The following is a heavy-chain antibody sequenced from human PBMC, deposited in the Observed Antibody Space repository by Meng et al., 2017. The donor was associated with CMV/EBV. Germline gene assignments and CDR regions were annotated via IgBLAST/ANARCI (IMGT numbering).Heavy chain of an antibody. CDR2: INSDGSST. V-gene: IGHV3-74*01. CDR3: ARELWFGAYYYYGMDV. CDR1: GFTFSSYW. Sequence: GGSLKISCAASGFTFSSYWMHWVRQAPGKGLVWVSRINSDGSSTSYADSVKGRFTISRDNAKNTLYLQMNSLRAEDTAVYYCARELWFGAYYYYGMDVWGQGTTVTVSS. J-gene: IGHJ6*02. D-gene: IGHD3-10*01.